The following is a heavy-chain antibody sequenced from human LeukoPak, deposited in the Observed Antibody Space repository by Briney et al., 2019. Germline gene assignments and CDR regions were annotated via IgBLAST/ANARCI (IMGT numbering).Heavy chain of an antibody. CDR3: ARPETQYSSGLDGFDI. CDR1: GFTFSTYW. CDR2: INSDGSRT. J-gene: IGHJ3*02. D-gene: IGHD6-19*01. V-gene: IGHV3-74*01. Sequence: PGGSLRLSCAASGFTFSTYWMHWAHQAPGKGLVWVSRINSDGSRTTYADSVKGRFTISRDNAKNTLYLQMNSLRTEDTAVYYCARPETQYSSGLDGFDIWGQGTMVTVSS.